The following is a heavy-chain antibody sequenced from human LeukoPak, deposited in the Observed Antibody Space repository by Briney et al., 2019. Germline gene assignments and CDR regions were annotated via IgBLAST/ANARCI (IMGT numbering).Heavy chain of an antibody. J-gene: IGHJ3*02. CDR2: IYHSGST. D-gene: IGHD2-2*01. V-gene: IGHV4-30-2*01. CDR3: ARDEGYCSSTSCYSPAAFDI. CDR1: GGSISSGGYY. Sequence: SETLSLTCTVSGGSISSGGYYWSWIRQPPGKGLEWIGYIYHSGSTYYNPSLKSRVTISVDRSKNQFSLKLSSVTAADTAVYYCARDEGYCSSTSCYSPAAFDIWGQGTMVTVSS.